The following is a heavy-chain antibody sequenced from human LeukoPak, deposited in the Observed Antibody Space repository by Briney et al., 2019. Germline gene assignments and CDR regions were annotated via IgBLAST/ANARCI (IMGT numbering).Heavy chain of an antibody. CDR2: IYPGDSDT. V-gene: IGHV5-51*01. J-gene: IGHJ6*02. D-gene: IGHD3-3*01. CDR1: GYSFTSYW. CDR3: VRGGMSGYRQKYYYYGMDV. Sequence: GESLKISCKGSGYSFTSYWIGWVRQMPGKGLEWMGIIYPGDSDTRYSPSFQGQVTISADKSISTAYLQWSSLKASDTAMYYCVRGGMSGYRQKYYYYGMDVWGQGTTVTVSS.